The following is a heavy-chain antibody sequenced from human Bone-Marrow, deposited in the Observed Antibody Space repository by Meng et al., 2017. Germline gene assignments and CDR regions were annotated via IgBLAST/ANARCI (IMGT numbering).Heavy chain of an antibody. D-gene: IGHD2-21*02. CDR3: ARRFCGGDCYPYYYYGMDV. J-gene: IGHJ6*02. Sequence: GESLKISCAASGFTFSSYEMNWVRQAPGKGLEWVSYISSSGSTIYYADSVKGRFTISRDNAKNSLYLKMNSLRAEDTAVYYCARRFCGGDCYPYYYYGMDVWGQGTTVTVSS. V-gene: IGHV3-48*03. CDR1: GFTFSSYE. CDR2: ISSSGSTI.